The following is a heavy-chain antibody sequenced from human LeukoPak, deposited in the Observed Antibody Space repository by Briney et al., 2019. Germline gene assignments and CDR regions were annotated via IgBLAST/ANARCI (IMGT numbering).Heavy chain of an antibody. Sequence: PGXSLRLSCVASGFTFSSYSMNWVRQAPGKGLEWVSHISSSTGTTIYYSDSVKGRFTISRDNSKNTLYLQMGSLRAEDMAVYYCARSRWPAFDYWGQGTLVTVSS. V-gene: IGHV3-48*01. CDR3: ARSRWPAFDY. CDR2: ISSSTGTTI. D-gene: IGHD2-15*01. J-gene: IGHJ4*02. CDR1: GFTFSSYS.